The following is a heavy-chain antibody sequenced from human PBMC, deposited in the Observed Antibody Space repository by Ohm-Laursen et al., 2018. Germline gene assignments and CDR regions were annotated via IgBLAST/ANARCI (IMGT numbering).Heavy chain of an antibody. D-gene: IGHD3-22*01. Sequence: TQTLTLTCTFSGFSLTTSGVGVGWIRQPPGKALEWLALIYWDDDKRYSPSLKSRLTITKDTSKNQVVLTMTNMDPVDTAAYYCAHPLYDSSGLYFDYWGQGTLVTVSS. CDR1: GFSLTTSGVG. CDR3: AHPLYDSSGLYFDY. CDR2: IYWDDDK. J-gene: IGHJ4*02. V-gene: IGHV2-5*02.